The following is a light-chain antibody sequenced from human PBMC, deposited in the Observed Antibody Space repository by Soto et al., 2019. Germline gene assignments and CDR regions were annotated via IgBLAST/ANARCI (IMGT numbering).Light chain of an antibody. J-gene: IGKJ5*01. CDR3: QQFYDLPIT. Sequence: DIPMTQSASALSASLGDRVTTTCGASQDISDVLNWYQQQPGKAPKVLIYDASELQTGVPSRFSGRGSGKDVTFTISSLQPYDSGTYYCQQFYDLPITFGQGTRLEIK. V-gene: IGKV1-33*01. CDR2: DAS. CDR1: QDISDV.